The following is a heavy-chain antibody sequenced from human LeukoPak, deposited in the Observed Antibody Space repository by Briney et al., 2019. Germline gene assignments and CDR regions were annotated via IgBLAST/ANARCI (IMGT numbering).Heavy chain of an antibody. J-gene: IGHJ4*02. V-gene: IGHV4-59*01. CDR2: IYYSGST. D-gene: IGHD3-22*01. CDR3: ARATHYYDSGPYYFDY. CDR1: GGSISSYY. Sequence: NPSETLSLTCTVSGGSISSYYWSWIRQPPGKGLEWIGYIYYSGSTNYNPSLKSRVTISVDTSKNQFSLKLSSVTAADTAVYYCARATHYYDSGPYYFDYWGQGTLVTVSS.